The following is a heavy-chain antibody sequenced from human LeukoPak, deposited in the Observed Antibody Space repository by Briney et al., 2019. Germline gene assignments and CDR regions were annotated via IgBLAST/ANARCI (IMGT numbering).Heavy chain of an antibody. Sequence: LAGGSLRLSCATSGFSFSSYAMSWVRQAPGKGLEWVSAMSSSDDGRYYAASVRGRFTISRDTSRSTLYLQMNSLRADDTAVYYCARIRLFYDDTSGYSAIDFWGQGTAVTVSS. D-gene: IGHD3-22*01. V-gene: IGHV3-23*01. CDR2: MSSSDDGR. CDR3: ARIRLFYDDTSGYSAIDF. J-gene: IGHJ3*01. CDR1: GFSFSSYA.